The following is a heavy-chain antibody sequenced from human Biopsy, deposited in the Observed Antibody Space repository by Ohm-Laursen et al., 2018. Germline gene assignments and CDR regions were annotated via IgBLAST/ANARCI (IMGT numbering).Heavy chain of an antibody. Sequence: SVKVSCNVSGGTFSNYAISWVRQVPGEGLEWMGGIIAVSGLVNYAPKFQGRVSITADKSTTTAYMELSNLKSEDTAVYYCATPFQYYDSWGGYPPFDHWGQGTLVTVSS. J-gene: IGHJ4*02. D-gene: IGHD3-3*01. V-gene: IGHV1-69*10. CDR1: GGTFSNYA. CDR3: ATPFQYYDSWGGYPPFDH. CDR2: IIAVSGLV.